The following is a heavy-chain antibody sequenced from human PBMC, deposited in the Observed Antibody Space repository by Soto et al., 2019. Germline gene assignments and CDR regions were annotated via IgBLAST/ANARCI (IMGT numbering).Heavy chain of an antibody. V-gene: IGHV2-5*01. Sequence: QITLKESGPTLVNPTQTLTLTCTFSGFSLSTSGVGVGWIRQPPGKALEWLALIYWNDDKRYSPSLKSRLTITKDTSKNQVVLTMTNMDPVDTATYYCAHRLSITMVRGVIIPRGGFDYWGQGTLVTVSS. CDR2: IYWNDDK. D-gene: IGHD3-10*01. J-gene: IGHJ4*02. CDR1: GFSLSTSGVG. CDR3: AHRLSITMVRGVIIPRGGFDY.